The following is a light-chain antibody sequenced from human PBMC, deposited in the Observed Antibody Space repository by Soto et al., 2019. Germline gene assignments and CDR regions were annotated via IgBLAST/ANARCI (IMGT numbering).Light chain of an antibody. V-gene: IGLV2-14*01. CDR2: EVS. CDR3: SSFTSTSTLVV. J-gene: IGLJ2*01. CDR1: SSDVGDYYF. Sequence: QSVLTQPASVSGSPGQSITISCTGSSSDVGDYYFVSWYQQHPGKAPKLIIYEVSDRPSGVSNRFSGSKSGNTASLTISGLQAEDDAHYYCSSFTSTSTLVVFGGGTKLTVL.